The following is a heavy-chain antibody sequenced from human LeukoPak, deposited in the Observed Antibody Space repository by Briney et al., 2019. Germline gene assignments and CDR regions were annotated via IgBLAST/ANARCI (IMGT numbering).Heavy chain of an antibody. CDR2: ISGRSDNT. D-gene: IGHD3-9*01. Sequence: GSLRLSCAASGFIFSNYAMYWVRQAPGKGLEWVSAISGRSDNTYYADSVKGRFTLSRDSSKNTLYLQMNSLRADDTAVYYCAKWGGYDVLTGYYVSDFWGQGTLVTVSS. CDR1: GFIFSNYA. V-gene: IGHV3-23*01. CDR3: AKWGGYDVLTGYYVSDF. J-gene: IGHJ4*02.